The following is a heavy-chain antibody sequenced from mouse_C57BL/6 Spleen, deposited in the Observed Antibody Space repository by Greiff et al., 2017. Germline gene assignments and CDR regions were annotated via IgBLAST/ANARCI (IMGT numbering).Heavy chain of an antibody. CDR1: GFTFSNYW. CDR2: IRLKSDNYAT. V-gene: IGHV6-3*01. Sequence: EVQLVESGGGLVQPGGSMKLSCVASGFTFSNYWMNWVRQSPEKGLEWVAQIRLKSDNYATNYAESVKGRFTISRDDSKSSVYLQMINLRAEDTGIYYCTDGWYFDVWGTGTTVTVSS. J-gene: IGHJ1*03. CDR3: TDGWYFDV.